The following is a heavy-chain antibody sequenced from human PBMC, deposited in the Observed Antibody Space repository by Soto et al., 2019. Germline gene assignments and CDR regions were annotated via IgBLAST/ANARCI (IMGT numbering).Heavy chain of an antibody. CDR2: ISGSGGST. J-gene: IGHJ4*02. Sequence: EVQLLESGGGLVQPGGSLRLSCAASGFTFSSYAMSWVRQAPGEGLEWVSGISGSGGSTYYADSVKGRFTISRDNSKNTLYLQMNSLKAEDTAVYYCASEDCRNNCLKGFGYWGQGTLVTVSS. D-gene: IGHD2-15*01. CDR3: ASEDCRNNCLKGFGY. V-gene: IGHV3-23*01. CDR1: GFTFSSYA.